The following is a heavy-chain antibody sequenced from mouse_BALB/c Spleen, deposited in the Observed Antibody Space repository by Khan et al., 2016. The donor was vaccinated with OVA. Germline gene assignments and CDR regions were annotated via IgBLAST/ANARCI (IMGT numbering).Heavy chain of an antibody. CDR3: ASPAHDGYYDS. J-gene: IGHJ2*01. Sequence: QVQLQQSGPELVRPGVSVKISCKGSGYTFTDYAMYWVKPSHAKSLEWIGLISTYSGNTKYNQMFKGKATMTVDKSSSIAYMELARLTSEDSAIYYCASPAHDGYYDSGDQGTTLAVSS. CDR2: ISTYSGNT. V-gene: IGHV1S137*01. D-gene: IGHD2-3*01. CDR1: GYTFTDYA.